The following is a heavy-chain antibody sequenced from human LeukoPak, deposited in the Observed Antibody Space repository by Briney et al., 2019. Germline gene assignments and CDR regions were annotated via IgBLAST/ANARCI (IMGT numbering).Heavy chain of an antibody. CDR3: ASPFFWVRGVISDY. D-gene: IGHD3-10*01. Sequence: SQTLSLTCTVSGDSISSGDYYWSCIRQPPGKGLEWLVYIYYSGITYYNPSLKSRVTISVDTSKNQFSLKLSSVTAADTAVYYCASPFFWVRGVISDYWGQGTLVTVSS. CDR1: GDSISSGDYY. V-gene: IGHV4-30-4*01. J-gene: IGHJ4*02. CDR2: IYYSGIT.